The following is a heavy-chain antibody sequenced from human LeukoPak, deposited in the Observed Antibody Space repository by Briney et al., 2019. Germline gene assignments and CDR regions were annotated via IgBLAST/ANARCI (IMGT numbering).Heavy chain of an antibody. Sequence: GGSLRLSCVASGLTFSSYVMTWVRQAPGKGLEWVSAISGSGGSTYYADSVKGRSTISRDNSKNTLYLQMNSLRAEDTAVYYCAKDYGSGDTGGYWGQGTLVTVSS. CDR2: ISGSGGST. CDR1: GLTFSSYV. CDR3: AKDYGSGDTGGY. V-gene: IGHV3-23*01. J-gene: IGHJ4*02. D-gene: IGHD3-10*01.